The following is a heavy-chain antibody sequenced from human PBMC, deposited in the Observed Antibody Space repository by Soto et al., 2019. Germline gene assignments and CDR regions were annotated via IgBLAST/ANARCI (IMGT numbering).Heavy chain of an antibody. D-gene: IGHD2-21*01. Sequence: QVQLVESGGGVVQPGRSLRLSCAASGFTFSSYSMHWVRPAPGKGLEWVAAMSYDGNSKYFADSVKGRFTISRDNSKNTLSLQMNSLGAEDSAVYYCARGRTVRDHDDFDLWGQGTLVTVSS. CDR3: ARGRTVRDHDDFDL. V-gene: IGHV3-30-3*01. CDR2: MSYDGNSK. J-gene: IGHJ4*02. CDR1: GFTFSSYS.